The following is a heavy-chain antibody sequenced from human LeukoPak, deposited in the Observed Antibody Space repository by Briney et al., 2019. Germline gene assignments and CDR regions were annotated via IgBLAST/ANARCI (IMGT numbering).Heavy chain of an antibody. CDR1: GFRFTSYW. D-gene: IGHD6-19*01. J-gene: IGHJ4*02. CDR3: ASPRAVTGEFDY. CDR2: IYPGDSDT. Sequence: GEPLQSSCQGSGFRFTSYWIGWVRPRPGKGREWMGMIYPGDSDTRYSPSFQGHVPISADKSIRTTYLQSSSLKASDTAMYYCASPRAVTGEFDYWGQGTLVTVSS. V-gene: IGHV5-51*01.